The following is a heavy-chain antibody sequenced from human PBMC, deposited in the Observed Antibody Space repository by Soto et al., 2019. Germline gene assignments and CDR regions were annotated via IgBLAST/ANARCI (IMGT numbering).Heavy chain of an antibody. CDR3: AKLGTIWFGPHGMDV. CDR1: GFTFSDYY. J-gene: IGHJ6*02. Sequence: PGGSLRLSCAASGFTFSDYYMSWIRQAPGKGLEWVSVISSNGSTKYYADSVKGRFTISRDNSKNTLYLQMNSLRAEDTAVYYCAKLGTIWFGPHGMDVWGQGTTVTVSS. V-gene: IGHV3-11*04. D-gene: IGHD3-10*01. CDR2: ISSNGSTK.